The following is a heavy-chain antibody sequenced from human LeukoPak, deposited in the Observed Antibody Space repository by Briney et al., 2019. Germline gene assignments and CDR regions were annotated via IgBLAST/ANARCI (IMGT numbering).Heavy chain of an antibody. Sequence: PSETLSLTCTVSGVSISSYYWSWIRQPPGKGLEWIGYINYSGSTNYNPSLKSRVTISGDTSKNQFSLKLSSVTAADTAVYYCASLDCSGGSCYGYDWGQGTLVTVSS. J-gene: IGHJ4*02. CDR1: GVSISSYY. D-gene: IGHD2-15*01. CDR3: ASLDCSGGSCYGYD. CDR2: INYSGST. V-gene: IGHV4-59*01.